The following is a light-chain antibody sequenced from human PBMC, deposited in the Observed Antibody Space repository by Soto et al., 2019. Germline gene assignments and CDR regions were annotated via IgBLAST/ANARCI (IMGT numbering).Light chain of an antibody. CDR3: QQYDSSPFT. CDR2: GAS. CDR1: QSVSSSY. J-gene: IGKJ3*01. Sequence: EIVLTQSPGTLSLSPGERATLSCRASQSVSSSYLAWYQQNPGQAPRLLIYGASSRATGIPDRFSGSGSGTDFTLTISRLEPEDFPVYYCQQYDSSPFTFGPGTKVDIK. V-gene: IGKV3-20*01.